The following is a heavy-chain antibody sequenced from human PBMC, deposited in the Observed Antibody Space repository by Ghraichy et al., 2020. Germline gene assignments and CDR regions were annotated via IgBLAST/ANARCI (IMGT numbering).Heavy chain of an antibody. CDR3: ARIRFLEWLSPSLSYYFDY. J-gene: IGHJ4*02. D-gene: IGHD3-3*01. Sequence: GGSLRLSCAASGFTFSSYWMSWVRQAPGKGLEWVANIKQDGSEKYYVDSVKGRFTISRDNAKNSLYLQMNSLRAEDTAVYYCARIRFLEWLSPSLSYYFDYWGQGTLVTVSS. V-gene: IGHV3-7*01. CDR1: GFTFSSYW. CDR2: IKQDGSEK.